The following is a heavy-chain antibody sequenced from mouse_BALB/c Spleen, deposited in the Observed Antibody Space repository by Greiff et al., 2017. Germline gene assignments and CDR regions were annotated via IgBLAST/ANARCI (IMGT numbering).Heavy chain of an antibody. CDR2: ISYSGST. CDR3: ARRATATSWFAY. J-gene: IGHJ3*01. D-gene: IGHD1-2*01. V-gene: IGHV3-2*02. CDR1: GYSITSDYA. Sequence: VQLKQSGPGLVKPSQSLSLTCTVTGYSITSDYAWNWIRQFPGNKLEWMGYISYSGSTSYNPSLKSRISITRDTSKNQFFLQLNSVTTEDTATYYCARRATATSWFAYWGQGTLVTVSA.